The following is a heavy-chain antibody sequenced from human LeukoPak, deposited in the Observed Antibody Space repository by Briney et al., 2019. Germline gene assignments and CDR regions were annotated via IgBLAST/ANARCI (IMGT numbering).Heavy chain of an antibody. CDR1: VFTFNTYA. CDR2: VSGSGGST. V-gene: IGHV3-23*01. CDR3: AKTGPNTYGRIYYGMDV. D-gene: IGHD5-18*01. J-gene: IGHJ6*02. Sequence: PGGSLRLSCAASVFTFNTYAMSWVRQAPGKGLEWVSGVSGSGGSTYYADSVKGRFTISRDNSKNTLYLQMNSLRAEDTAVYYCAKTGPNTYGRIYYGMDVWGQGTTVTVSS.